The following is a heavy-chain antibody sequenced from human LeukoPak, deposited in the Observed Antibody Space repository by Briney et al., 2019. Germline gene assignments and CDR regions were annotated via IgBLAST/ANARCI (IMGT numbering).Heavy chain of an antibody. Sequence: PGGSLRLSCAAPGFTFSSYGMHWVRQAPGRGLEWVAVIWYDGSNKYYADSVKGRFTISRDNSKNTLYLQMNSLRAEDTAVYYCARADFWSGYFYFDYWGQGTLVTVSS. V-gene: IGHV3-33*01. D-gene: IGHD3-3*01. CDR2: IWYDGSNK. J-gene: IGHJ4*02. CDR1: GFTFSSYG. CDR3: ARADFWSGYFYFDY.